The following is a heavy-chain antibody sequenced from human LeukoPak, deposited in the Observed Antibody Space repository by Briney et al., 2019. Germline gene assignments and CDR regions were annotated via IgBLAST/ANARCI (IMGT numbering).Heavy chain of an antibody. Sequence: ASVKVSCKASGYIFTSYYMHWVRQAPGQGLGWMGWISAYNGNTNYAQKLQGRVTMTTDTSTSTAYMELRSLRSDDTAVYYCARDIDFWSGFDYWGQGTLVTVSS. J-gene: IGHJ4*02. CDR3: ARDIDFWSGFDY. CDR2: ISAYNGNT. CDR1: GYIFTSYY. V-gene: IGHV1-18*04. D-gene: IGHD3-3*01.